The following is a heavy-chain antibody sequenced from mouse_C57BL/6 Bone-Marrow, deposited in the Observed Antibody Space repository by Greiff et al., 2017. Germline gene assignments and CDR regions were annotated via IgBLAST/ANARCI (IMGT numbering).Heavy chain of an antibody. V-gene: IGHV1-18*01. CDR1: GYTFTDYN. Sequence: VQLQQSGPELVKPGASVKIPCKASGYTFTDYNMDWVKQSPGQSLEWIGDINPNNGGTIYNQKFKGKATWTVDKSSSTAYMELRSLTSEDTAVYYGARAYWDYDEGFDYWGQGTVVTVSA. CDR2: INPNNGGT. D-gene: IGHD2-4*01. J-gene: IGHJ3*01. CDR3: ARAYWDYDEGFDY.